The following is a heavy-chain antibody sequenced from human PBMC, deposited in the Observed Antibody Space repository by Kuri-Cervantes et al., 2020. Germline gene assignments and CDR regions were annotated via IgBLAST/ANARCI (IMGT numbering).Heavy chain of an antibody. CDR2: IFSNDEK. D-gene: IGHD1-26*01. J-gene: IGHJ5*02. CDR3: ARILASRKWDQEGWFDP. V-gene: IGHV2-26*01. Sequence: CGPTLAHLTAPPTLTCTVSGPSLSHATMGVSWIRKPPGKALEWLAHIFSNDEKSYSTSMKSRLTISEDTSKSQVVLTMTNMDPVDTATNYVARILASRKWDQEGWFDPWGQRTLVTVSS. CDR1: GPSLSHATMG.